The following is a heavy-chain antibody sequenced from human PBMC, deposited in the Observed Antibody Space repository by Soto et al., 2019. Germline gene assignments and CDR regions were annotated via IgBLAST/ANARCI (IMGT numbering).Heavy chain of an antibody. V-gene: IGHV4-39*01. J-gene: IGHJ5*02. D-gene: IGHD6-25*01. Sequence: SETLSLICTVSGGSITSSSHFWGGVRQPAGKGLEWIGTIYFTGNTYYTPSLKSRLTMSIDTSKNEFSLRLNSVTAADTAVYYCAGQTFTIAAASYGRSNWFDPWGPGTLVTVSS. CDR1: GGSITSSSHF. CDR2: IYFTGNT. CDR3: AGQTFTIAAASYGRSNWFDP.